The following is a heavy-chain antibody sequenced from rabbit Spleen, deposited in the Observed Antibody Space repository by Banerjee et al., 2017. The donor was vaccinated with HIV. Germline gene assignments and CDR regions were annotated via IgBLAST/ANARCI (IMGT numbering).Heavy chain of an antibody. D-gene: IGHD1-1*01. Sequence: QEQLVESGGGLVQPGGSLKLSCKASGFDFSSYGVSWVRQAPGKGLEWIGYIDPIFGITYFANWMNGRFTISSHNAQNTLYLQLTSLTAADTATYFCVRDQASISCDYGPYCFNLWGPRTLVTVS. CDR3: VRDQASISCDYGPYCFNL. V-gene: IGHV1S47*01. CDR1: GFDFSSYG. J-gene: IGHJ4*01. CDR2: IDPIFGIT.